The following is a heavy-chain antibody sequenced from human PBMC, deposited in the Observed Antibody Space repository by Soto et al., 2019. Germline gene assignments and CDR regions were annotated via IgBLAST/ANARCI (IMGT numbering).Heavy chain of an antibody. CDR2: IIPIFGTT. CDR3: ARSLGAYCGGDCYSGMDV. V-gene: IGHV1-69*12. J-gene: IGHJ6*02. D-gene: IGHD2-21*02. Sequence: QVQLVQSGAEVKKPGSSVKVSCKASGGTFNSYAINWVRQAPGQGPEWMGGIIPIFGTTNNAQKFQGRVTITADESTSTAYMKLSSLRSEDTAVYYCARSLGAYCGGDCYSGMDVWGQGTTVTVSS. CDR1: GGTFNSYA.